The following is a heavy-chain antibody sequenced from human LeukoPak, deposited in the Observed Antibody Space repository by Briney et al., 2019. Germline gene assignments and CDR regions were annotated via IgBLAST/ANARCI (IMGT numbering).Heavy chain of an antibody. Sequence: GGSLRLSCVVSELCFSQHWMDWVGQAPGKGLEWVAFIKQVGSETSYADSVKGRFTISRDNARNSLFLQMNSLRAEVTVVYYCAIRGDLSWFGALRHWSQGTLVTVSS. CDR3: AIRGDLSWFGALRH. D-gene: IGHD3-16*02. V-gene: IGHV3-7*01. CDR2: IKQVGSET. J-gene: IGHJ4*02. CDR1: ELCFSQHW.